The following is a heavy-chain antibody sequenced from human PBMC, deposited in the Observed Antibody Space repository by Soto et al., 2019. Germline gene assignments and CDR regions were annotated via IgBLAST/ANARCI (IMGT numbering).Heavy chain of an antibody. CDR3: ARTASSVWSYFDY. CDR2: IIPIFGTT. D-gene: IGHD6-19*01. J-gene: IGHJ4*02. V-gene: IGHV1-69*12. Sequence: QVQLVQSGAEVKKPGSSVKVSCKASGGTFNTYAINWVRQAPGQGLEWMGGIIPIFGTTNYAQNFQGRVTITADGSTSTAYMELSSLRSEDMAVYYCARTASSVWSYFDYWGQGTLVTVSS. CDR1: GGTFNTYA.